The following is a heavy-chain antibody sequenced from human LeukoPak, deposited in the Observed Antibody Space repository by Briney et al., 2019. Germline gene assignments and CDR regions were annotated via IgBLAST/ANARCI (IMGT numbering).Heavy chain of an antibody. CDR1: GFTFSSYG. CDR2: ISYDGSNK. Sequence: GESLRLSCAASGFTFSSYGMHWVRQAPGKGLEWVAVISYDGSNKYYADSVKGRFTISRDNSKNTLYLQMNSLRAEDTAVYYCAKDFYYGSTYLDYWGQGTLVTVSS. V-gene: IGHV3-30*18. J-gene: IGHJ4*02. CDR3: AKDFYYGSTYLDY. D-gene: IGHD3-10*01.